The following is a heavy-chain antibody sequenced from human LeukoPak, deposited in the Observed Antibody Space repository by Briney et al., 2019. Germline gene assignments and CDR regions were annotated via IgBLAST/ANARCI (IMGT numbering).Heavy chain of an antibody. Sequence: GGSLRLSCAASGFTVSSNYMSWVRQAPGKGLEWVSVIYSGGSTYYADSVKGRFTISRDNSKNTLYLQMNSLRAEDTAVYYCARGGRIAARDAFDIWGQGTMVTVSS. CDR1: GFTVSSNY. V-gene: IGHV3-66*01. J-gene: IGHJ3*02. CDR2: IYSGGST. CDR3: ARGGRIAARDAFDI. D-gene: IGHD6-6*01.